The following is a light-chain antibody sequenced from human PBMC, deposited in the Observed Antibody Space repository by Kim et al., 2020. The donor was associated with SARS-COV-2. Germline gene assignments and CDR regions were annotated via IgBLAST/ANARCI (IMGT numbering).Light chain of an antibody. CDR1: QSISNY. CDR2: AAS. V-gene: IGKV1-39*01. Sequence: ASVGDRVTITWRASQSISNYLNWYQQKPGKAPKLLIYAASSLQSGVPSRFSGSGSGTDFTLTISSLQPEDFATYYCQQSYSTPRTFGQGTKVDIK. J-gene: IGKJ1*01. CDR3: QQSYSTPRT.